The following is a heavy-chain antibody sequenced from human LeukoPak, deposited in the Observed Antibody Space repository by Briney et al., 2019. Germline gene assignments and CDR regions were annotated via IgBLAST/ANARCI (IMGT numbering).Heavy chain of an antibody. V-gene: IGHV1-8*01. Sequence: GASVKVSCKASGYTFTSYDINWVRQATGQGLEWMGWMNPNSGNTGYAQKFQGRVTMTRNTSISTAYMELSSLRSEDTAVYYCARWSVNGFYYYYYGMDVWGQGTTVTVSS. J-gene: IGHJ6*02. CDR3: ARWSVNGFYYYYYGMDV. CDR1: GYTFTSYD. CDR2: MNPNSGNT. D-gene: IGHD4-17*01.